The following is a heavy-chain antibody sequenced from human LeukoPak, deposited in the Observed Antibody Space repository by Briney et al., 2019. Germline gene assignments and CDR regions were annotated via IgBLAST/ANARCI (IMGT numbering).Heavy chain of an antibody. J-gene: IGHJ4*02. CDR3: AKASAMIVVVSKYFDY. CDR1: GFTFSSYG. Sequence: GGTLRLSCAASGFTFSSYGMSWVRQAPGKGLEWVSAISGSGGSTYYADSVKGRFTISRDNSKNTLYLQMNSLRAEDTAVYYCAKASAMIVVVSKYFDYWGQGTLVTVSS. V-gene: IGHV3-23*01. D-gene: IGHD3-22*01. CDR2: ISGSGGST.